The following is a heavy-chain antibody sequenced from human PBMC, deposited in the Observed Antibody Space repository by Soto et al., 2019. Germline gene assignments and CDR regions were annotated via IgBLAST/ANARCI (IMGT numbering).Heavy chain of an antibody. CDR3: VRDWSTFWGMDV. Sequence: GSLRLSCTASGFTFITYWINFFRHAPWKGLEWVANIKQDGSEKYYVDSVKGRFAISRDNAKDSLFLQMNNLRAEDTAVYYCVRDWSTFWGMDVWGQGTTVTVSS. V-gene: IGHV3-7*01. J-gene: IGHJ6*02. CDR1: GFTFITYW. CDR2: IKQDGSEK.